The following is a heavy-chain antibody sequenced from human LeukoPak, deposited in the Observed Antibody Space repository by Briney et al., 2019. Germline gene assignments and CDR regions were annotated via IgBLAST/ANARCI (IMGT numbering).Heavy chain of an antibody. J-gene: IGHJ4*02. D-gene: IGHD5-18*01. CDR2: FYYSGHT. V-gene: IGHV4-59*01. CDR3: ARGPSSGYSYG. CDR1: GGSMCSFH. Sequence: PSETLSLTCTVSGGSMCSFHGSWMRQSPGEGLVWIVYFYYSGHTNYNPSLKSRVTISVDTSKNQFSLNLSSVTAADTAVYYCARGPSSGYSYGWGQGTLVTVSS.